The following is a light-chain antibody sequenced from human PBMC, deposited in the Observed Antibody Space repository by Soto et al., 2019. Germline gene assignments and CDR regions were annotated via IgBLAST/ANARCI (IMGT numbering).Light chain of an antibody. CDR1: QSIGTY. Sequence: TKSAVTLSVSPGQRVTLSCRASQSIGTYLAWYQQRPGQPSRLLIYDASTRATGIPARFSGSGSGTEFTLTISDLQSEDFAVYYCQHLRAFGQGTRLEIK. CDR2: DAS. CDR3: QHLRA. J-gene: IGKJ5*01. V-gene: IGKV3D-15*01.